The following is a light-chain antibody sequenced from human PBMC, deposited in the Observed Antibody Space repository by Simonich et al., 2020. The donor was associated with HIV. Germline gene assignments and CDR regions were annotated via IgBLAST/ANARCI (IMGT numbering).Light chain of an antibody. CDR2: AAS. CDR3: QQSYSTPRT. CDR1: QSISSY. Sequence: DIQMTQSPSSLSASIGDRVTITCRASQSISSYLNGYQQKPGEAPKLLIYAASSLQSGVPSRFSGSGYGTDFTLTSSSLQPEDFATYYCQQSYSTPRTFGQGTKLEIK. J-gene: IGKJ2*01. V-gene: IGKV1-39*01.